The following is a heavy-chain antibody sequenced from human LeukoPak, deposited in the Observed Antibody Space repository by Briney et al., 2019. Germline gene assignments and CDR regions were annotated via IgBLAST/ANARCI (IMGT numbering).Heavy chain of an antibody. CDR3: ARSGDPTAIDY. CDR1: GGTFSSYA. J-gene: IGHJ4*02. Sequence: SVKVSCKASGGTFSSYAISWVRQAPGQGLEWMGRIIPIFGIANYAQKFQGRVTITADKSTSTAYMELSSLRSEDTAVYYCARSGDPTAIDYWGQGTLVTVSS. V-gene: IGHV1-69*04. D-gene: IGHD2-21*02. CDR2: IIPIFGIA.